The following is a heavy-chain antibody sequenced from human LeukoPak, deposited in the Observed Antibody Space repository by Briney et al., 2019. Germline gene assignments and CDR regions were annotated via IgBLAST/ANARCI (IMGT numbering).Heavy chain of an antibody. CDR1: GFTFSSYA. Sequence: PGGSLRLSCAASGFTFSSYAMTWVRQAPGKGLEWVSSISGSGGSTYYADSVKGRFTISRDNSKNTLYLQMNSLRAEDTAVYYCARGWEELWFGESWGQGTLVTVSS. V-gene: IGHV3-23*01. CDR2: ISGSGGST. D-gene: IGHD3-10*01. CDR3: ARGWEELWFGES. J-gene: IGHJ4*02.